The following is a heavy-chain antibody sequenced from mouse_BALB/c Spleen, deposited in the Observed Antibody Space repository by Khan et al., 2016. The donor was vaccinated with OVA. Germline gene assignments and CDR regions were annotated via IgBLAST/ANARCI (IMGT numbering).Heavy chain of an antibody. J-gene: IGHJ2*01. CDR1: GFTFSSYV. CDR3: ASDAYRYYAYYFDY. V-gene: IGHV5-6-5*01. CDR2: ISSGGSN. D-gene: IGHD2-14*01. Sequence: EVELVESGGDLVKPGGSLKLSCAASGFTFSSYVMSWVRQTPEKRLEWVASISSGGSNYYPTSLEGRFNVSRDNARNNLYLQMDSQRSDDTAMYYCASDAYRYYAYYFDYWGQGTTLTVSA.